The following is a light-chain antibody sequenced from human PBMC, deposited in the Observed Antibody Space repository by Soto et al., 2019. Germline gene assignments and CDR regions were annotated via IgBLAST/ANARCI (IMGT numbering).Light chain of an antibody. V-gene: IGLV2-14*01. CDR3: ISYISSTYTHWV. CDR1: NSDVGGYDR. J-gene: IGLJ3*02. CDR2: EVY. Sequence: QSALTQPASVSGSPGQSITISCTGTNSDVGGYDRVSWYQHHPGKAPKLLIFEVYNRPSGISDRFSGSKSGDTASLTISGLQAEDEADYYCISYISSTYTHWVFGGGTMLTVL.